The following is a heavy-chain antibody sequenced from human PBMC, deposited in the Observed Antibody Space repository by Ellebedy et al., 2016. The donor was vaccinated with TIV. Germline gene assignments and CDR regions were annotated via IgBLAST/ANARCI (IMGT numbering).Heavy chain of an antibody. V-gene: IGHV4-4*02. D-gene: IGHD2-2*01. J-gene: IGHJ5*02. CDR2: ISSGSV. Sequence: MPSETLSLTCAVSGVSIFSRNWWTWIRQSPGKGLEWIGEISSGSVTYNPSLRSRLALSVDTSSNSFSLILTSVTAADTAVYFCARVNVGCSASSCYPDPWGPGVHVTVSS. CDR1: GVSIFSRNW. CDR3: ARVNVGCSASSCYPDP.